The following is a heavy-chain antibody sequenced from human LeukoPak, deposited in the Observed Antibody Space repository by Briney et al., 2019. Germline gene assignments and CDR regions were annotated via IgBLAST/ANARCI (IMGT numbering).Heavy chain of an antibody. CDR2: IYTSGTT. D-gene: IGHD3-3*01. V-gene: IGHV4-4*07. CDR3: ARAGDFWSGYPSRNYMDV. J-gene: IGHJ6*03. CDR1: GGSINSYY. Sequence: SETLSLTCTVSGGSINSYYWSWIRQPAGKGLEWIGRIYTSGTTNYNPSLKSRVTMSVDTSKKQFSLKLSSVTAADTAVYYCARAGDFWSGYPSRNYMDVWGRGTTVTVSS.